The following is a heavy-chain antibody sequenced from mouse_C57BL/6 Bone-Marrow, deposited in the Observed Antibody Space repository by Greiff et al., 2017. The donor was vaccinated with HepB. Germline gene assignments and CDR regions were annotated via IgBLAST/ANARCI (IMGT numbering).Heavy chain of an antibody. CDR2: IYPGGGYT. Sequence: VQLQQSGAELVRPGTSVKMSCKASGYTFTNYWIGWAKQRPGHGLEWIGDIYPGGGYTNYNEKFKGKATLTADKSSSTAYMQFSSLTSDDSAIYYCARKSNYVYYAMDYWGQGTSVTVSS. CDR3: ARKSNYVYYAMDY. V-gene: IGHV1-63*01. J-gene: IGHJ4*01. D-gene: IGHD2-5*01. CDR1: GYTFTNYW.